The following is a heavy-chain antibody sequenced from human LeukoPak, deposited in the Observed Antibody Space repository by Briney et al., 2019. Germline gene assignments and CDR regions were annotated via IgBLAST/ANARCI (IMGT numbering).Heavy chain of an antibody. CDR2: ISWDGGST. CDR1: GFTFDDYA. CDR3: AKGAEWPWGSFDI. J-gene: IGHJ3*02. Sequence: GGSLRLSCAASGFTFDDYAMHWVRQVPGKGLEWVSLISWDGGSTYYADSVKGRFTISRDNSKNSLYLQMNSLRAEDTALYYCAKGAEWPWGSFDIWGQGTMVTVSS. D-gene: IGHD7-27*01. V-gene: IGHV3-43D*03.